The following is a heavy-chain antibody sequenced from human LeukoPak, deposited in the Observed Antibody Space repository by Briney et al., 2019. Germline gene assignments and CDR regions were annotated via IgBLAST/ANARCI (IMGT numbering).Heavy chain of an antibody. J-gene: IGHJ3*02. CDR2: IYYSGST. V-gene: IGHV4-30-4*01. CDR3: ASYYYDSSGYAFDI. Sequence: TSETLSLTCTVSGGSISSGDYYWRWIRQPPGKGLEWIGYIYYSGSTYYNPSLKSRVTISVDTSKNQFSLKLSSVTAADTAVYYCASYYYDSSGYAFDIWGQGTMVTVSS. D-gene: IGHD3-22*01. CDR1: GGSISSGDYY.